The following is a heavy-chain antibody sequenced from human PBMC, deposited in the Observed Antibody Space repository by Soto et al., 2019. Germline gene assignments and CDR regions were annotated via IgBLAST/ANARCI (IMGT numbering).Heavy chain of an antibody. CDR2: IIPIFGTA. D-gene: IGHD2-2*01. Sequence: QVQLVQSGAEVKKPGSSVKVSCKASGGTFSSYAISWVRQAPGQALEWMGGIIPIFGTANYAQKFQGRVTITADESTSTAYMELSSLRSEDTAVYYCARVSDCSSTSCPKGYYGMDVWGQGTTVTVSS. CDR1: GGTFSSYA. V-gene: IGHV1-69*01. J-gene: IGHJ6*02. CDR3: ARVSDCSSTSCPKGYYGMDV.